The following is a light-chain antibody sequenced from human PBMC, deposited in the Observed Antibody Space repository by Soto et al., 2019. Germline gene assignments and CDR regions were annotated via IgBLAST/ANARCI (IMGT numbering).Light chain of an antibody. Sequence: QSALTQPASVSGSPGQSITISCTGTSSDVGAYNYVSWYQQHPGKAPKLMIYDVSYRPSGVSNRFSGSKSGNTASLTISGLQAEYEADYYCCSDTSGTTVVFGGGTKLTVL. J-gene: IGLJ2*01. V-gene: IGLV2-14*01. CDR1: SSDVGAYNY. CDR2: DVS. CDR3: CSDTSGTTVV.